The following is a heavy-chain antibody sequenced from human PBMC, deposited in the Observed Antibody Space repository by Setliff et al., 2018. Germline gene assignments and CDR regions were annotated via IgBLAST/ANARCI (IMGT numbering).Heavy chain of an antibody. D-gene: IGHD2-2*01. CDR1: GYTFTNYA. CDR2: ISAYTGNT. CDR3: SRLVRYSTQTSCQRASGDDY. J-gene: IGHJ4*02. Sequence: ASVKVSCKTSGYTFTNYAISWVRQAPGQGLEWMGWISAYTGNTYYAPGLQGRVTMTTDTSTTTAYLELRSLTSDDTAVYYCSRLVRYSTQTSCQRASGDDYWGQGTLVTVSS. V-gene: IGHV1-18*01.